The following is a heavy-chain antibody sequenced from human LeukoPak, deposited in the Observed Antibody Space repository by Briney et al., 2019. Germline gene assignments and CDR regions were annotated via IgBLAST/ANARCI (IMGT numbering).Heavy chain of an antibody. J-gene: IGHJ4*02. CDR1: GFTFSSYA. CDR2: ISGSGGST. CDR3: APLITFLGVVIIPPIYFDY. Sequence: GGSLRLSCAASGFTFSSYAMSWVRQAPGKGLEWVSAISGSGGSTYYADSVKGRFTISRDNSKNTLYLQMNSLRAEDTAVYYCAPLITFLGVVIIPPIYFDYGGKGPLVPVSS. D-gene: IGHD3-3*01. V-gene: IGHV3-23*01.